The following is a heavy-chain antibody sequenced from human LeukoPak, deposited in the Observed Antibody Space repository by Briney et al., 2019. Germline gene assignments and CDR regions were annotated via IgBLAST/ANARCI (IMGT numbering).Heavy chain of an antibody. CDR3: ARGSSVPSTPLRAFDM. D-gene: IGHD5/OR15-5a*01. J-gene: IGHJ3*02. CDR2: IFPADSDS. V-gene: IGHV5-51*01. CDR1: GYSFTNYW. Sequence: GGSLKISCKAAGYSFTNYWIAWVRQLPGTGLEWMGIIFPADSDSRYSPSFQGQVTISADKSISTAYLQWSSLRASDTAMYYCARGSSVPSTPLRAFDMWGQGTTVTVSS.